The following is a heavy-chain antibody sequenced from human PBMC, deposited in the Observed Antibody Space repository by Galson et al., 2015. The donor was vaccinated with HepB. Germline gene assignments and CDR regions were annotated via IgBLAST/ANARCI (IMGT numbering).Heavy chain of an antibody. CDR1: GFTFSDYY. CDR3: ARGLGSEYSSSWTNAGRYGMDV. V-gene: IGHV3-11*01. CDR2: ISSSGSTI. J-gene: IGHJ6*02. Sequence: SLRLSCAASGFTFSDYYMSWIRQAPGKGLEWVSYISSSGSTIYYADSVKGRFTISRDNAKNSLYLQMNSLRAEDTAVYYCARGLGSEYSSSWTNAGRYGMDVWGQGTTVTVSS. D-gene: IGHD6-13*01.